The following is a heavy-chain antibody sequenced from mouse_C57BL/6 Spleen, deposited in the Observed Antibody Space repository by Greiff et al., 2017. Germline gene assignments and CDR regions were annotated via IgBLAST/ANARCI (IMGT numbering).Heavy chain of an antibody. V-gene: IGHV5-17*01. CDR1: GFTFSDYG. J-gene: IGHJ3*01. D-gene: IGHD2-1*01. Sequence: EVKVVESGGGLVKPGGSLKLSCAASGFTFSDYGMHWVRQAPEKGLEWVAYISSGSSTIYYADTEKGRFTISRDNAKNTLFLQMTSLRSEDTAMYYCARQGNYEGWFAYWGQGTLVTVSA. CDR3: ARQGNYEGWFAY. CDR2: ISSGSSTI.